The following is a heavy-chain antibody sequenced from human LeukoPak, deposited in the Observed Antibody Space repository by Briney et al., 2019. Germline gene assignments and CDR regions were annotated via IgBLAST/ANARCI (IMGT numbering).Heavy chain of an antibody. D-gene: IGHD6-19*01. CDR3: AKDWRYSSGWYAVDY. Sequence: GGSLRLSCAASGFTFSSYAMSWVRQAPGKGLEWVSTISGTGGNTYHADSVKGRFTISRDNSKNTLYLQMNSLRAEDTAVYYCAKDWRYSSGWYAVDYWGQGTLVTVSS. CDR2: ISGTGGNT. CDR1: GFTFSSYA. J-gene: IGHJ4*02. V-gene: IGHV3-23*01.